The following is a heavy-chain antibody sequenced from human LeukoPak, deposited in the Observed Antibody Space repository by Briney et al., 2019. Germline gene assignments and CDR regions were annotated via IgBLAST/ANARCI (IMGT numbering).Heavy chain of an antibody. D-gene: IGHD5-12*01. Sequence: GGSLRLSCAASGFTFSSYGMHWVRQAPGKGLEWVAVIWYDGSNKYYADSVKGRFTISRDHSKNTLYLQMNSLRAEDTAVYYCAKDRRWLRQYYMDVWGKGTTVTVSS. CDR3: AKDRRWLRQYYMDV. V-gene: IGHV3-33*06. CDR1: GFTFSSYG. CDR2: IWYDGSNK. J-gene: IGHJ6*03.